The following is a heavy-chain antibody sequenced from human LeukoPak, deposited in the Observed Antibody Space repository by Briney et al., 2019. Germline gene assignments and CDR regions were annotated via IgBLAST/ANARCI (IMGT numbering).Heavy chain of an antibody. Sequence: SGTLSLTCAVSGGSISSNNWWNWVRQPPGKGLEWIGEIYHSGSTKYNPSLKSRAYITVDKSNNQLSLRLTSVTAADTAIYYCARILSSAWGELGYWGQGTLVTVSS. CDR3: ARILSSAWGELGY. CDR2: IYHSGST. J-gene: IGHJ4*02. V-gene: IGHV4-4*02. CDR1: GGSISSNNW. D-gene: IGHD6-19*01.